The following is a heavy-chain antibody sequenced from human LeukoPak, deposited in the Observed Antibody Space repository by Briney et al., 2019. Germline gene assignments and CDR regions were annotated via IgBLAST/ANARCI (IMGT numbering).Heavy chain of an antibody. Sequence: GGSLRLSCAASRFTFSSYWMSWVRQAPGKGLEWVAHIKQDGSEKYYVDSVKGRFTISRDNAKNSLFLQMNSLRAEDTAVYYCARDGVLFLRPLYYFDYWGQGTLVTVSS. V-gene: IGHV3-7*01. CDR1: RFTFSSYW. CDR3: ARDGVLFLRPLYYFDY. D-gene: IGHD3-10*01. CDR2: IKQDGSEK. J-gene: IGHJ4*02.